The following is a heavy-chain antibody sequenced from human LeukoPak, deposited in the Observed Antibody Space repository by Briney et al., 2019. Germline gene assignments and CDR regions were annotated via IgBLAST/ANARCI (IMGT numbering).Heavy chain of an antibody. J-gene: IGHJ4*02. Sequence: PGGSLRLSCAASGFTFSGYAMHWVRQALGKGLEWVTVISYDGSNKYYADSVKGRFTISRDNSKNTLYLQMNSLRAEDTAVYYCATIVVVTAIFDYWGQGTLVTVSS. V-gene: IGHV3-30-3*01. CDR3: ATIVVVTAIFDY. CDR2: ISYDGSNK. D-gene: IGHD2-21*02. CDR1: GFTFSGYA.